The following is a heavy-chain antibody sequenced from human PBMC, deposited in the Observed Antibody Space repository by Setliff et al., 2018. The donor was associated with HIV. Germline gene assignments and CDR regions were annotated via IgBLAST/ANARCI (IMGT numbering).Heavy chain of an antibody. CDR3: VGDYPYAVAESRFGY. D-gene: IGHD6-19*01. J-gene: IGHJ4*02. CDR1: GYMFTDYY. CDR2: INPNSGDT. Sequence: ASVKVSCKASGYMFTDYYIHWVRQAPGQGPKWMGWINPNSGDTNYVQKFQGRFTMTRDTSTNTAYMELRSLLSDDSAIYYCVGDYPYAVAESRFGYWGQGTLVTVSS. V-gene: IGHV1-2*02.